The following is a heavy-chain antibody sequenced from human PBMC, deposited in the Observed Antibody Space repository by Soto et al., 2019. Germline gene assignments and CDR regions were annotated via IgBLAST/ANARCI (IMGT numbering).Heavy chain of an antibody. Sequence: QVQLQESGPGLVKPSGTLSLTCAVSGGSISSSNWWSWVRQPPGKGLEWIGEIYHSGSTNYNPSLKSRVTISVDKSKNQFSLKLSSVTAADTAVYYCARDPDFGVVMRSRRGGYFDYWGQGTLVTVSS. CDR3: ARDPDFGVVMRSRRGGYFDY. V-gene: IGHV4-4*02. D-gene: IGHD3-3*01. CDR1: GGSISSSNW. CDR2: IYHSGST. J-gene: IGHJ4*02.